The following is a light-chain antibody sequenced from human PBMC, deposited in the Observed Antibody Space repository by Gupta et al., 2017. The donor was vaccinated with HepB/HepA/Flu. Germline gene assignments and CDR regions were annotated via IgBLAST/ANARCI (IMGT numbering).Light chain of an antibody. Sequence: QSVLTQPPSVSWAPGQRVTISCAGSSSNIGTGYDVHWYQQLPGTAPKLLIYANSNRPSGVPDRSSGSKSGTSASLAITGLQTEDEADYFCQSYDTTLSGPGVIFGGGTKVTVL. V-gene: IGLV1-40*01. CDR1: SSNIGTGYD. CDR2: ANS. J-gene: IGLJ2*01. CDR3: QSYDTTLSGPGVI.